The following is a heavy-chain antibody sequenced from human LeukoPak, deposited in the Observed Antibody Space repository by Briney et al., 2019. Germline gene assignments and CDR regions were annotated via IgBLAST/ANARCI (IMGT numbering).Heavy chain of an antibody. Sequence: SETLSLTCTVSGYSISSGYYWGWIRQPPGKGLEWIGSIYHSGSTYYNPSLKSRVTISVDTSKNQFSLKLSSVTAADTAVYYCAREAGINYFDYWGQGTLVTVSS. CDR3: AREAGINYFDY. J-gene: IGHJ4*02. CDR1: GYSISSGYY. D-gene: IGHD3-10*01. V-gene: IGHV4-38-2*02. CDR2: IYHSGST.